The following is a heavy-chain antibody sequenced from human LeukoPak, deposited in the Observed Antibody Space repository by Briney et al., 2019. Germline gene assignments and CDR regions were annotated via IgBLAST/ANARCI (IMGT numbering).Heavy chain of an antibody. J-gene: IGHJ5*02. CDR2: IRGSGGHT. V-gene: IGHV3-23*01. Sequence: GGSLRLSCAAAGFTFSSYAMTWVRQAPGKGLEWVSGIRGSGGHTDYADSVKGRFTISRDNSKNTLSLQMNSLRAEDTAVYYCAKGWTFLDPWGQGTLVTVSS. CDR3: AKGWTFLDP. CDR1: GFTFSSYA. D-gene: IGHD2-15*01.